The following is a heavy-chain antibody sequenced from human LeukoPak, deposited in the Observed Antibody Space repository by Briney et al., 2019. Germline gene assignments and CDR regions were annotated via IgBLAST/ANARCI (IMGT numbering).Heavy chain of an antibody. CDR3: ARERSYDYVWGSYRPGAFDI. Sequence: GGSLRLSCVASGFTHSNYAMHWVRQAPGKGLEWVAVISKEDTDKFYADSVKGRFTLSRDKSKNTLYLQMNSLRAEDTAVYYCARERSYDYVWGSYRPGAFDIWGQGTMVTVSS. V-gene: IGHV3-30*04. J-gene: IGHJ3*02. CDR2: ISKEDTDK. D-gene: IGHD3-16*02. CDR1: GFTHSNYA.